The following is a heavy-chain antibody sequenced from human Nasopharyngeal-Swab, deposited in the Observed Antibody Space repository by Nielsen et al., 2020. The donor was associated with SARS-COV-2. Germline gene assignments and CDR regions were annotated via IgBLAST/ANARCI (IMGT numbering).Heavy chain of an antibody. CDR1: GGSISTSSYY. V-gene: IGHV4-39*02. CDR2: IYYSAST. CDR3: AREGGGVIRGGYYGMDV. J-gene: IGHJ6*02. Sequence: SETLSLTCTVSGGSISTSSYYWGWIRQPPGKGLQWIGRIYYSASTYYNPSLKSRVTISRDTSKNQFSLKLSSVTAADTAVYYCAREGGGVIRGGYYGMDVWGQGTTVTVSS. D-gene: IGHD3-16*02.